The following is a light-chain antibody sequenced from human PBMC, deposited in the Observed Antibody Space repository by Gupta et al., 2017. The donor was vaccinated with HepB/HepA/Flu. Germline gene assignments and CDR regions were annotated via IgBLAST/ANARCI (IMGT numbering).Light chain of an antibody. CDR3: QQDGSSPGT. CDR1: QSVSSSY. J-gene: IGKJ1*01. Sequence: EIVLPHSPATLSLPPGERATLSCGASQSVSSSYLAWYQQKPGRAPRLLIYDASSRATGIPDRFSGSGSGTDFTLTISRLEPEDFAVYYCQQDGSSPGTFGQGTKVEIK. V-gene: IGKV3D-20*01. CDR2: DAS.